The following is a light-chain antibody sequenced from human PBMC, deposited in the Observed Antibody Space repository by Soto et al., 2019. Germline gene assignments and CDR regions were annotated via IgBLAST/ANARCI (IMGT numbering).Light chain of an antibody. V-gene: IGKV1-27*01. CDR1: QGISNY. CDR2: GAS. CDR3: QKYDSAPWT. J-gene: IGKJ1*01. Sequence: EIQMTQSPSSLSASVGDRVTITCRASQGISNYLAWYQQKPGKVPKLLIYGASTLQSGVPSRLSGSGSGTDFTLIINSLQPEDVATYYCQKYDSAPWTFGKGTKVEI.